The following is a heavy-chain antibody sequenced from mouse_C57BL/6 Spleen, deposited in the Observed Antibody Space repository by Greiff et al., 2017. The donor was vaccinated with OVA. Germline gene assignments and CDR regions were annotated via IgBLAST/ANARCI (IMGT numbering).Heavy chain of an antibody. V-gene: IGHV5-17*01. Sequence: EVHLVESGAGLVKPGASLKLSCAASGFTFSDYGMHWVRQAPEKGLEWVAYISSGSSTNYYADTVKGRFTLARDNAKNTLYLQMTRLTSEDSALYYCGRNDYEGYFDYWGQGTTLTVSS. CDR1: GFTFSDYG. CDR3: GRNDYEGYFDY. D-gene: IGHD2-4*01. CDR2: ISSGSSTN. J-gene: IGHJ2*01.